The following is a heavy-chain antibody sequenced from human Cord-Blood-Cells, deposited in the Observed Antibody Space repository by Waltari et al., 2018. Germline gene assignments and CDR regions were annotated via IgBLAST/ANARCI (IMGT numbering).Heavy chain of an antibody. J-gene: IGHJ4*02. CDR2: IYYSGST. V-gene: IGHV4-59*01. D-gene: IGHD3-3*01. Sequence: QVQLQESGPGLVKPSETLSLTCTVSGGSISSYYWSWIRQPPGKGLEWIGYIYYSGSTNYNPSLKSRVTISVDTSKNQFSLKLSSVTAADTAVYYCARASSSLLRFLEWLYFDYWGQGTLVTVSS. CDR1: GGSISSYY. CDR3: ARASSSLLRFLEWLYFDY.